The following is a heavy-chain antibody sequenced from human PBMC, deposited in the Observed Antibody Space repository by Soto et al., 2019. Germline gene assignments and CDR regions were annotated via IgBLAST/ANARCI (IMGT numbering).Heavy chain of an antibody. J-gene: IGHJ5*02. Sequence: VKGSFKDSGCTFSSYAISWVRQAPGQVLECMGGIIPIFGTANYAQKFQGRVTITADESTSTAYMELSSLRSEDTAVDYCASEGSNPFGCLYEPWGQRTLVTVS. V-gene: IGHV1-69*13. CDR2: IIPIFGTA. CDR1: GCTFSSYA. CDR3: ASEGSNPFGCLYEP. D-gene: IGHD2-15*01.